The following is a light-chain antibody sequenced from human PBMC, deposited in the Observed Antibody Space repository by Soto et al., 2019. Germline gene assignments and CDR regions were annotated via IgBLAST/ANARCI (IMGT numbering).Light chain of an antibody. V-gene: IGKV3-20*01. Sequence: EIVLTPSQGTLSLSAGGVATLCCRASQSVSKWYVAWYQVKPGQAPRLVIYGASSRATGIPDRFSGGGSGTEFALTIRTLDPEYFALYYCHQYDTSPLTFGGGTKVDIK. J-gene: IGKJ4*01. CDR1: QSVSKWY. CDR2: GAS. CDR3: HQYDTSPLT.